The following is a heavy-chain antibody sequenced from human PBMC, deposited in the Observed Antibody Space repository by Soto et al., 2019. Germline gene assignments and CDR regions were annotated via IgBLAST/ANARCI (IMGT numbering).Heavy chain of an antibody. J-gene: IGHJ4*02. CDR3: AKPQWELLD. Sequence: EVQLLESGGGLVQPGGSLRLSCAASGFTFSNYTMSWVRQVPGKGLEWVSSISDSGDSTYYADSVKGRFTISRDNSKKTLYLQMNSLRVEDTALYYCAKPQWELLDWGQGTLVTVSS. D-gene: IGHD1-26*01. CDR2: ISDSGDST. CDR1: GFTFSNYT. V-gene: IGHV3-23*01.